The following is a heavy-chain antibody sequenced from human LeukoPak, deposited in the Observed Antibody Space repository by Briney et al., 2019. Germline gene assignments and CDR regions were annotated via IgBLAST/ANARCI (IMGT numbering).Heavy chain of an antibody. Sequence: SGTLSLTCTVSGDSITSSHWWSWIRQSPGKGLEWIGNTYHSDYTNYNPSLKGRATISVDKSKNQFSLKLSSVTAADTAVYYCARGLFLGVRGVLYYWGQGTLVTVSS. CDR1: GDSITSSHW. V-gene: IGHV4-4*02. J-gene: IGHJ4*02. CDR3: ARGLFLGVRGVLYY. CDR2: TYHSDYT. D-gene: IGHD3-10*01.